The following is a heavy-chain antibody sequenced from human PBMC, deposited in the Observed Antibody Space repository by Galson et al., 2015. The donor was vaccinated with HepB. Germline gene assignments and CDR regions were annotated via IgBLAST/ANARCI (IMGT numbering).Heavy chain of an antibody. CDR3: ARLGGHCSSTSCLADP. Sequence: QSGAEVKKPGESLRISCKGSGYSFTSYWISWVRQMPGKGLEWMGRIDPSDSYTNYSPSFQGHVTISADKSISTAYLQWSSLKASDTAMYYCARLGGHCSSTSCLADPWGQGTLVTVSS. V-gene: IGHV5-10-1*01. D-gene: IGHD2-2*01. CDR1: GYSFTSYW. J-gene: IGHJ5*02. CDR2: IDPSDSYT.